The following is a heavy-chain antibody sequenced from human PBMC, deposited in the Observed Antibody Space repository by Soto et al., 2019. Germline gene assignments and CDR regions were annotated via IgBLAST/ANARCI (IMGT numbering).Heavy chain of an antibody. D-gene: IGHD4-17*01. CDR2: ISAYNGNT. CDR1: GYTFTSYG. V-gene: IGHV1-18*01. Sequence: GASVKVSCKASGYTFTSYGISWPRQAPGQGLEWMGWISAYNGNTNYAQKLQGRVTMTTDTSTSTAYMELRSLRSDDTAVYYCARATTVTTRIAFDIWGQGTMVTVSS. CDR3: ARATTVTTRIAFDI. J-gene: IGHJ3*02.